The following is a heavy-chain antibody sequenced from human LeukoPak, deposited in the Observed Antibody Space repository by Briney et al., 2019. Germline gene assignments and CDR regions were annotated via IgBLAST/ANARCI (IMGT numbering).Heavy chain of an antibody. J-gene: IGHJ1*01. CDR3: ARGSRITMIVVVHSAEYFQH. V-gene: IGHV1-46*01. CDR1: GYTFTSYY. Sequence: GASGKVSCKASGYTFTSYYMHWVRQAPGQGLEWMGIINPSGGSTSYAQKFQGRVTMTRDTSTSTVYMELSSLRSEDTAVYYCARGSRITMIVVVHSAEYFQHWGQGTLVTVSS. D-gene: IGHD3-22*01. CDR2: INPSGGST.